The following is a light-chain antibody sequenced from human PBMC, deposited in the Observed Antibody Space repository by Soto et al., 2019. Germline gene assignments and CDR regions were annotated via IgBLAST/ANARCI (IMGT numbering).Light chain of an antibody. CDR2: GAS. V-gene: IGKV3-20*01. J-gene: IGKJ4*01. CDR3: QQYGSSPRT. CDR1: QSVSSSY. Sequence: EIVLTQSPGTLSLSPGERATLSCRASQSVSSSYLAWYQQKPGQAPRLLIYGASSRATGIPDRFSGSGSGTDFTLTISRLEPEDCAVYYCQQYGSSPRTVGAGTEVDSK.